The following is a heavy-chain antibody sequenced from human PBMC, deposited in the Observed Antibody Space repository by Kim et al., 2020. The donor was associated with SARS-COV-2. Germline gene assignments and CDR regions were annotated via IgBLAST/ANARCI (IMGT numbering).Heavy chain of an antibody. Sequence: NGNTKYSQTFQGRVTITRDTSATTAYMELSSLRSEDTAVYYCAIWIQRGYWGQGTLVTVSS. J-gene: IGHJ4*02. CDR2: NGNT. D-gene: IGHD2-2*03. CDR3: AIWIQRGY. V-gene: IGHV1-3*01.